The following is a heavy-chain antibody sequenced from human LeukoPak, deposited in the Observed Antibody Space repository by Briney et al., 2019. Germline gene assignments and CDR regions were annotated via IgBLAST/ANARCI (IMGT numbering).Heavy chain of an antibody. CDR2: INHSGST. V-gene: IGHV4-34*01. CDR1: GGSFSGYY. J-gene: IGHJ4*02. CDR3: AGRVGTY. D-gene: IGHD1-26*01. Sequence: SETLSLTRAVYGGSFSGYYWSWIRQPPGKGLEWIGEINHSGSTNYNPSLKSRVTISVDTSKNQFSLNLSSVTAADTAVYYCAGRVGTYGGQGTLVTVSS.